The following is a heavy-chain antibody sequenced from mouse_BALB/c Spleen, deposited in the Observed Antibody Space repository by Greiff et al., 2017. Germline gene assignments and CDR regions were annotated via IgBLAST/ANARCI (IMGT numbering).Heavy chain of an antibody. Sequence: EVKLQESGPGLVKPSQSLSLTCTVTGYSITSDYAWNWIRQFPGNKLEWMGYISYSGSTSYNPSLKSRISITRDTSKNQFFLQLNSVTTEDTATYDCARADGAWFAYWGQGTLVTVSA. V-gene: IGHV3-2*02. J-gene: IGHJ3*01. CDR1: GYSITSDYA. CDR2: ISYSGST. CDR3: ARADGAWFAY. D-gene: IGHD1-1*01.